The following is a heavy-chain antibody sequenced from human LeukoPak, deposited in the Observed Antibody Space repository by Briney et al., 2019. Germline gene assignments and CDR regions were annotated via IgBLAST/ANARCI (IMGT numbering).Heavy chain of an antibody. V-gene: IGHV4-39*07. CDR2: IYYSGST. D-gene: IGHD3-22*01. CDR3: ARVGRGAYYYDSSGYYGTAAFDI. CDR1: GGSISSSRYY. Sequence: SETLSLTCTVSGGSISSSRYYCGWIRQPPGKWLEWIGSIYYSGSTYYNPSRKGRVTISVDTSKNQFSLKLSSVTAADTAVYYCARVGRGAYYYDSSGYYGTAAFDIWGQGTMVTVSS. J-gene: IGHJ3*02.